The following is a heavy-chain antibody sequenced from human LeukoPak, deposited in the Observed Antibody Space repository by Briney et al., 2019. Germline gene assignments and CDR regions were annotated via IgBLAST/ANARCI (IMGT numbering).Heavy chain of an antibody. CDR2: MKYDGSEK. CDR3: ARDIEAAGLFLDY. Sequence: NMKYDGSEKYYVDSVKGRFTISRDNAKNSLYLQMNSLRAEDTAVYYCARDIEAAGLFLDYWGQGTLVTVSS. D-gene: IGHD6-13*01. J-gene: IGHJ4*02. V-gene: IGHV3-7*04.